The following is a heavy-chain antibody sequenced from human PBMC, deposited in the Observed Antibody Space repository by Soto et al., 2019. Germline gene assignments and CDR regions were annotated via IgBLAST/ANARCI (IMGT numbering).Heavy chain of an antibody. D-gene: IGHD6-19*01. CDR3: AKDFGVRRQWLRTGVDY. V-gene: IGHV3-9*01. J-gene: IGHJ4*02. CDR2: ISWNSGSI. CDR1: GFTLDDYA. Sequence: EVHLGESGGGLVQPGRSVRLCCAASGFTLDDYAMHWVRQAPGKGLEWVALISWNSGSIGYAECVKGRFTISRDNAKNSLYLQMNNLRAEDTALYYCAKDFGVRRQWLRTGVDYWGQGTLVTVSS.